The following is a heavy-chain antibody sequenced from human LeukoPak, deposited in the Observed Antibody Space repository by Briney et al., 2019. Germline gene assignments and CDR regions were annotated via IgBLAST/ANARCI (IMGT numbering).Heavy chain of an antibody. CDR2: IYPGHSDT. Sequence: GESLKISCKGSGYSFTSYWIGWVRQMPGKGREWMGIIYPGHSDTRYSPSVQGQVTISADKSIRTAYLQWSSLKASDTAMYYCARQSPQYSGSYWSFDYWGKGTLVTVSS. CDR1: GYSFTSYW. V-gene: IGHV5-51*01. D-gene: IGHD1-26*01. CDR3: ARQSPQYSGSYWSFDY. J-gene: IGHJ4*02.